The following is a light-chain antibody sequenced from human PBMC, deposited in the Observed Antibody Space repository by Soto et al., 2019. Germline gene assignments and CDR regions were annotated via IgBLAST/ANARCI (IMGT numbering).Light chain of an antibody. CDR3: TSYTSTTTRV. Sequence: QSVLTQPASVSGSPGQSITISCTGTSSDVGGYNYVSWYQQHPGKGPKLMIYEVSNRPSGVSNRFSGSKSGNTATLTISGLQAEDEADYYCTSYTSTTTRVFRTGTTVTVL. CDR2: EVS. J-gene: IGLJ1*01. V-gene: IGLV2-14*03. CDR1: SSDVGGYNY.